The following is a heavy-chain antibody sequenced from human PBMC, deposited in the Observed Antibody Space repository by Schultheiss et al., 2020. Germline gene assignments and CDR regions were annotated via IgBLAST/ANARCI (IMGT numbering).Heavy chain of an antibody. D-gene: IGHD6-13*01. Sequence: RNYSAASGFTFSSYAMHWVRQAPGKGLEWVAVITYDGSNKYYADSVKGRFTISRDNSKNTLYLQMNSLRAEDTAVYYCARDPLHSSSWYYFDYWGQGTLVTVSS. CDR1: GFTFSSYA. CDR2: ITYDGSNK. J-gene: IGHJ4*02. V-gene: IGHV3-30-3*01. CDR3: ARDPLHSSSWYYFDY.